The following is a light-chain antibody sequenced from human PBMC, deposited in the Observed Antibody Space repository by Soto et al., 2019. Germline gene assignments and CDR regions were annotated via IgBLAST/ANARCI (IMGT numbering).Light chain of an antibody. CDR3: QQSYSTPRT. CDR1: QSISSY. Sequence: DIQMTQSPSSLSASVGDRVTITCRASQSISSYLNWYQQKPGKAPKLLIYAASSLQSGVPSRFSGSGSGTDFTLNISSLQSDDFATYYCQQSYSTPRTFGQGTKLEIK. V-gene: IGKV1-39*01. J-gene: IGKJ2*01. CDR2: AAS.